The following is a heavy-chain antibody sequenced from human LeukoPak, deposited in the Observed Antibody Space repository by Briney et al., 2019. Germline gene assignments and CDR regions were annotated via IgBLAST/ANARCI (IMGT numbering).Heavy chain of an antibody. CDR3: ARDRFLGGATDY. J-gene: IGHJ4*02. CDR1: GYTFTSYG. D-gene: IGHD1-26*01. CDR2: IGAYNGNT. Sequence: ASVKVSCKASGYTFTSYGISWVRQAPGQGLEWMGWIGAYNGNTNYAQKLQGRVTMTTDTSTSTAYMELRSLRSDDTAVYYCARDRFLGGATDYWGQGTLVTVSS. V-gene: IGHV1-18*01.